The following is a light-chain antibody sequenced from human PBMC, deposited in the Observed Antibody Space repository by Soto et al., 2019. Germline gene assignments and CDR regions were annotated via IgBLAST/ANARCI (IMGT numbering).Light chain of an antibody. Sequence: QSVLTQPRSVSGSPGQSVTISCIGTSSEVGGDNYVSWYQQHSGKVPKLMIYDVSKRPSGVPDRFSASQSGNTASLTIPGLLNEDEADYDCSSDAGSTYAFGTGNKVTFL. J-gene: IGLJ1*01. V-gene: IGLV2-11*01. CDR2: DVS. CDR1: SSEVGGDNY. CDR3: SSDAGSTYA.